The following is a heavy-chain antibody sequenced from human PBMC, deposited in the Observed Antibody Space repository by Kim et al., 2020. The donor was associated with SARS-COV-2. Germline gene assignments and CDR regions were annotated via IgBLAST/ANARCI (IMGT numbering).Heavy chain of an antibody. V-gene: IGHV1-3*01. CDR2: INAGNGNT. Sequence: ASVKVSCKASGYTFTSYAMHWVRQAPGQRLEWMGWINAGNGNTKYSQKFQGRVTITRDTSASTAYMELSSLRSEDTAVYYCASEGDILTGYNDEYYFDYWGQRTLVTVSS. CDR3: ASEGDILTGYNDEYYFDY. D-gene: IGHD3-9*01. J-gene: IGHJ4*02. CDR1: GYTFTSYA.